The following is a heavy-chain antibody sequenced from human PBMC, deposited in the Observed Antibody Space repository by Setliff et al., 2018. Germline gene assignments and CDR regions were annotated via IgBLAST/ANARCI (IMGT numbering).Heavy chain of an antibody. Sequence: ASVKVSCKASGYTFTGYYMHWVRQAPGQGLEWMGIIDPSGDYTNYGQKFQGRVTMTRDTSTTTVYMELSSLRSEDTAVYYCARGGTTLTSYDYWGQGTLVTVSS. V-gene: IGHV1-46*01. CDR3: ARGGTTLTSYDY. J-gene: IGHJ4*02. CDR1: GYTFTGYY. CDR2: IDPSGDYT. D-gene: IGHD4-4*01.